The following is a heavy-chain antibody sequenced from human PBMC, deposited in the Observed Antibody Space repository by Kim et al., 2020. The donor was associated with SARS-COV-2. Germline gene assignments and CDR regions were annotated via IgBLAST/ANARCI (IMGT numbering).Heavy chain of an antibody. V-gene: IGHV1-2*04. J-gene: IGHJ6*02. CDR3: ARDLTEYYDILTGYYRSGSIGYGMDV. CDR2: INPNSGGT. Sequence: ASVKVSCKASGYTFTGYYMHWVRQAPGQGLEWMGWINPNSGGTNYAQKFQGWVTMTRDTSISTAYMELSRLRSDDTTVYYCARDLTEYYDILTGYYRSGSIGYGMDVWGQGTTVTVSS. CDR1: GYTFTGYY. D-gene: IGHD3-9*01.